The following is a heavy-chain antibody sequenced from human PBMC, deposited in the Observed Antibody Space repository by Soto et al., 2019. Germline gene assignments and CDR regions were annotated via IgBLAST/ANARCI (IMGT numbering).Heavy chain of an antibody. CDR1: GGSISSYY. Sequence: SETLSLTCTVSGGSISSYYWSWIRQPPGKGLEWIGYIYYSGSTNYNPSLKSRVTISVDTSKNQFSLELSSVTAADTAVYYCARGYLGYCSSTSCYTNWFDPWGQGTLVTVSS. J-gene: IGHJ5*02. V-gene: IGHV4-59*01. CDR2: IYYSGST. CDR3: ARGYLGYCSSTSCYTNWFDP. D-gene: IGHD2-2*02.